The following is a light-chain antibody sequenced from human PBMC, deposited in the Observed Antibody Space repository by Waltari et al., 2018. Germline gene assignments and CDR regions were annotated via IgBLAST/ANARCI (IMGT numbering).Light chain of an antibody. V-gene: IGKV3-15*01. CDR3: QQYNNWPYT. CDR1: QSVSSY. Sequence: EIVMTQSPATLSVSPGERATHPCRASQSVSSYLAWYQQKPGQAPRLLIYGASTRATGIPARFGGRGSGTEFTLTISSLQSEDFAVYYCQQYNNWPYTFGQGTKLEIK. J-gene: IGKJ2*01. CDR2: GAS.